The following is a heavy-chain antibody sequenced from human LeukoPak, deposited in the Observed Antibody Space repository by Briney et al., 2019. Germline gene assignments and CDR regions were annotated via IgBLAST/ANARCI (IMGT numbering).Heavy chain of an antibody. J-gene: IGHJ4*02. Sequence: GGSLRLSCAASGFTVSSKYMNWVRQAPGKGLEWVSVIYSGGSTDYADSVKGRFTISRDNSMNTLYLQMDSLRIEDTAVYYCARGASYNWNDSTSFDYWGQGTLVTVSS. CDR1: GFTVSSKY. CDR3: ARGASYNWNDSTSFDY. CDR2: IYSGGST. V-gene: IGHV3-53*01. D-gene: IGHD1-20*01.